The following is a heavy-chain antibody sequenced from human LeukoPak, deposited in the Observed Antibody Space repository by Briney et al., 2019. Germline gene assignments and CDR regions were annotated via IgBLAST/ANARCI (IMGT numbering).Heavy chain of an antibody. J-gene: IGHJ3*02. D-gene: IGHD3-22*01. V-gene: IGHV3-48*02. Sequence: GGSLRLSCAASGFTFSSHSMNWVRQAPGKGLEWVSYISSSSSTIYYADSVKGRFTISRDNAKNSLYLQMNSLRDEDTAVYYCARLNYYYDSSGYYYAPSDIWGQGTMVTVSS. CDR2: ISSSSSTI. CDR3: ARLNYYYDSSGYYYAPSDI. CDR1: GFTFSSHS.